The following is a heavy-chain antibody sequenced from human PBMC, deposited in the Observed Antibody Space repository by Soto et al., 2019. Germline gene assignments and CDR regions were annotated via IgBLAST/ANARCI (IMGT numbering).Heavy chain of an antibody. CDR2: VYYIGTT. D-gene: IGHD1-26*01. Sequence: QVQLQEWGPGLVKPSQTLSLTCTVSGGSIRNGDYYWGWIRQPPGKGLEWIGYVYYIGTTYSHPSLKRRVPLSVATSENEFSLRLRSVTAADTAVYYCVTVNLVGAAYYFDYWGPGTLVTVSS. CDR1: GGSIRNGDYY. J-gene: IGHJ4*02. V-gene: IGHV4-30-4*01. CDR3: VTVNLVGAAYYFDY.